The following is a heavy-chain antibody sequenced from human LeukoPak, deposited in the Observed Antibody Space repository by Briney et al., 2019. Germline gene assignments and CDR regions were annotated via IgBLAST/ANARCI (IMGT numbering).Heavy chain of an antibody. J-gene: IGHJ2*01. D-gene: IGHD1-26*01. Sequence: SETLSLTCTVSGDSFRNHYWTWIRQPPGKTLEWIGYVHSSGSTKYNPSLRSRVTISLDTSENQFSLKLSSVTAADTAVYYCARDSAPVRASWYFDLWGRGTLVTVSS. CDR1: GDSFRNHY. CDR2: VHSSGST. V-gene: IGHV4-59*11. CDR3: ARDSAPVRASWYFDL.